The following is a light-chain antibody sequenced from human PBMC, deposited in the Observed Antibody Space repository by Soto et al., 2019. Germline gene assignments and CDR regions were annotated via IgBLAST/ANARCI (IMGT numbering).Light chain of an antibody. CDR2: DAS. CDR3: QQYNTWPPIT. V-gene: IGKV3-15*01. CDR1: LSVRPK. J-gene: IGKJ4*01. Sequence: IVMTQSAATLSVSPGEGVTLSCRASLSVRPKLAWYQQKPGQGLRLLIHDASTRAPGIPARFSGGGSGTDFTLTISSLQSEESAVYCCQQYNTWPPITFGGGTKVEIK.